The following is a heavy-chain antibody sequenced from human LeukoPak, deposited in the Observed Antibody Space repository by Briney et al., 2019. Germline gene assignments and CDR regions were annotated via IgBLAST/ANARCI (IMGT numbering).Heavy chain of an antibody. CDR3: ARIMPSDYSTNP. CDR2: MFYSGTT. J-gene: IGHJ5*02. CDR1: GASVTSYY. D-gene: IGHD4-11*01. Sequence: SETLSLTCSVSGASVTSYYWTWIRQPPGKGLESIGYMFYSGTTNYNPSLKSRVTISMDTSKNQFSLKLTSVTAADTAVYYCARIMPSDYSTNPWGQGTLVTVSS. V-gene: IGHV4-59*02.